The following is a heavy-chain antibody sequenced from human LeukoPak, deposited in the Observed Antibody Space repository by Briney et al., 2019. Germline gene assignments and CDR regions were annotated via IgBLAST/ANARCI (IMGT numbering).Heavy chain of an antibody. Sequence: PGGSLRLSCAASGFTVSSNDMSWVRRAPGKGLEWVSVIYAGDTTSYADSVKGRFTISRDNSKNTLYLQMNSLRAEDTAVYYCARGPRGFDPWGQGTLVTVSS. CDR1: GFTVSSND. V-gene: IGHV3-53*01. J-gene: IGHJ5*02. CDR3: ARGPRGFDP. CDR2: IYAGDTT.